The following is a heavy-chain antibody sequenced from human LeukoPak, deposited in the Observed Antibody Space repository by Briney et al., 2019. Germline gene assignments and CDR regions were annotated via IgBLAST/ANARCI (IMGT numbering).Heavy chain of an antibody. D-gene: IGHD6-19*01. J-gene: IGHJ4*02. V-gene: IGHV1-2*04. Sequence: ASVKVSCKASGYTFTGYYMHWVRQAPGQGLEWMGWINPNSGGTNYAQKFQGWVTMTRDTSIGTAYMELSRLRSDDTAVYYCARGYSSGWYYFDYWGQGTLVTVSS. CDR2: INPNSGGT. CDR3: ARGYSSGWYYFDY. CDR1: GYTFTGYY.